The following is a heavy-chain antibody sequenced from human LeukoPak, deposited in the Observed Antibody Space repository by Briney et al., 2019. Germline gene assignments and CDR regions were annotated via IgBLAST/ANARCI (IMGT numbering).Heavy chain of an antibody. Sequence: SETLSLTCTVSGGSISSGGYYWSWIRQHPGKGLEWIGYINYSGSTYYNPSLKSRVTISVDTSKNQFSLKLSSVTAADTAVYYCARGDGYNLLVWGKGTTVTVSS. CDR1: GGSISSGGYY. J-gene: IGHJ6*04. CDR2: INYSGST. V-gene: IGHV4-31*03. D-gene: IGHD5-24*01. CDR3: ARGDGYNLLV.